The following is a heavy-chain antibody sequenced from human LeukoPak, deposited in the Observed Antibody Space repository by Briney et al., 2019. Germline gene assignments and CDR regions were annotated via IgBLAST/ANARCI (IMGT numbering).Heavy chain of an antibody. J-gene: IGHJ6*03. D-gene: IGHD5-18*01. CDR1: GGSISSSSYY. CDR2: IYYSGST. CDR3: AREGYTYGYYYYYYMDV. V-gene: IGHV4-39*07. Sequence: PSETLSLTCAVYGGSISSSSYYWGWIRQPPGKGLEWIGSIYYSGSTYYNPSLKSRVTISVDTSKNQFSLKLSSVTAADAAVYYCAREGYTYGYYYYYYMDVWGKGTTVTVSS.